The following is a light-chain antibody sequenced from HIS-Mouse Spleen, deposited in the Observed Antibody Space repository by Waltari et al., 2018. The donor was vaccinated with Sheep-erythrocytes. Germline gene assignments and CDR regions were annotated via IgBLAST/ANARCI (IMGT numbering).Light chain of an antibody. J-gene: IGLJ1*01. CDR2: DVS. CDR1: SSDVGCYNY. CDR3: CSYAGSYNYV. V-gene: IGLV2-11*01. Sequence: QSALTQPRSVSGSPGQSVTISCTGTSSDVGCYNYVSWYQQHPGKAPKLMIYDVSKRPSGVPGRFSGSKSGNTASLTISGLQAEDEADYYCCSYAGSYNYVFGTGTKVTVL.